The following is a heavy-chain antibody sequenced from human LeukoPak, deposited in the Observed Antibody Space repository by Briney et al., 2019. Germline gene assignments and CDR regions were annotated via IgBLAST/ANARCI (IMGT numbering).Heavy chain of an antibody. CDR3: ARLYYDFWSGYTENYYYYGMDV. D-gene: IGHD3-3*01. CDR2: ISSSSSYI. CDR1: GFTFSSYS. J-gene: IGHJ6*02. Sequence: GGSLRLSCAASGFTFSSYSMNWVRQAPGKGLEWVSSISSSSSYIYYADSVKGRFTISRDNAKNSLYLQMNSLRAEDTAVYYCARLYYDFWSGYTENYYYYGMDVWGQGTTVTVSS. V-gene: IGHV3-21*01.